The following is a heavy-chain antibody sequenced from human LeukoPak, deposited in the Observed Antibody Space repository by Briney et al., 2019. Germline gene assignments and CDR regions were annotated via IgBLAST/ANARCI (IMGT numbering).Heavy chain of an antibody. Sequence: SVKVSCTASGGTFSSYAISWVRQAPGQGLEWMGRIIPILGIANYAQKFQGRVTITADRSTSTAYMELSSLRSEDTAVYYCARDGDGGNSDYWGQGTLVTVSS. CDR3: ARDGDGGNSDY. V-gene: IGHV1-69*04. CDR2: IIPILGIA. CDR1: GGTFSSYA. D-gene: IGHD4-23*01. J-gene: IGHJ4*02.